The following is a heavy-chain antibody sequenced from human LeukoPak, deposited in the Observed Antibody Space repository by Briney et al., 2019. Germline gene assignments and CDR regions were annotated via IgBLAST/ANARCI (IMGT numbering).Heavy chain of an antibody. Sequence: GASVKVSCKASGYTFTSYAMHWVRQAPGQRLEWMGWINAGNGNTKHSQKFQGRVTITRDTSASTAYMELSSLRSEDTAVYYCARVGIVGATPTNTPPFDYWGQGTLVTVSS. D-gene: IGHD1-26*01. CDR2: INAGNGNT. CDR1: GYTFTSYA. J-gene: IGHJ4*02. CDR3: ARVGIVGATPTNTPPFDY. V-gene: IGHV1-3*01.